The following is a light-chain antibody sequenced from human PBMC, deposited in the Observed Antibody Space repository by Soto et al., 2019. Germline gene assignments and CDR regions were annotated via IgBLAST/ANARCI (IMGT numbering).Light chain of an antibody. CDR2: FGS. J-gene: IGKJ5*01. CDR3: MQALQSLT. CDR1: QSLVYNNTYNY. V-gene: IGKV2-28*01. Sequence: ILMAQSPLSLPFTPGEPASISGRSSQSLVYNNTYNYLDWYVQKPGQSPQLLIYFGSNRAPGVPDRFSGSGSGTDFTLKINRVEAEDVGAYYCMQALQSLTFGQGTRLEI.